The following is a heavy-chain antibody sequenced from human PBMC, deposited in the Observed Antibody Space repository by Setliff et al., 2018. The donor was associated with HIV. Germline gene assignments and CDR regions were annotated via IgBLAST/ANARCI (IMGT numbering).Heavy chain of an antibody. CDR1: GASFSDYY. J-gene: IGHJ4*02. CDR2: VNHSGST. Sequence: SETLSLTCAVYGASFSDYYWNWIRQPPGKGLEWIGEVNHSGSTNYNPSLKSRVTISVDTSKNQFSLKLSSVTAADTAVYYCARRWGEAFDYWGQGTLVTVSS. CDR3: ARRWGEAFDY. V-gene: IGHV4-34*01. D-gene: IGHD1-26*01.